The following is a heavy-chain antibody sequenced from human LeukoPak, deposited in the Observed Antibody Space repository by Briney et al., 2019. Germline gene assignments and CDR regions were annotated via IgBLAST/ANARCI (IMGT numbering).Heavy chain of an antibody. CDR1: GGTLSNYA. D-gene: IGHD6-19*01. CDR2: IIPIFGTA. J-gene: IGHJ1*01. Sequence: SVKVSCKASGGTLSNYAISWVRQAPGHRLEWIGAIIPIFGTANYAQKFQGRVTITADESTSTAYMELSSLRSEDRAVYYCARILSSSWYEYFHHWGQGTLVTVSS. V-gene: IGHV1-69*13. CDR3: ARILSSSWYEYFHH.